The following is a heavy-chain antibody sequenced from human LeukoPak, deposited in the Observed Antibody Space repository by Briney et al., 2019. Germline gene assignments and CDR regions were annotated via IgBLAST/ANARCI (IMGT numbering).Heavy chain of an antibody. Sequence: ASVTVSFKASGYTFIYYFIHWMRQTPGQGLEWLGWINPNSGVTRYAQKFQGRVTLTRDTAAYMELSSLKYDDTAVYYCARAVSGTLGGAFDIWGQGTAVTVSS. D-gene: IGHD1-14*01. J-gene: IGHJ3*02. CDR2: INPNSGVT. CDR3: ARAVSGTLGGAFDI. CDR1: GYTFIYYF. V-gene: IGHV1-2*02.